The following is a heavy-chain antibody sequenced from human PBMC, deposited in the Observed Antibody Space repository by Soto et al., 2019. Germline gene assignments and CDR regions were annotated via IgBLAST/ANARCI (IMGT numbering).Heavy chain of an antibody. CDR3: ARDYGGNPGSFDP. CDR2: IIPIFGTA. V-gene: IGHV1-69*06. J-gene: IGHJ5*02. D-gene: IGHD4-17*01. CDR1: GGTFSSYA. Sequence: SVKVSCKASGGTFSSYAISWVRQAPGQGLEWMGGIIPIFGTANYAQKFQGRVTITADKSTSTAYMELSSLRSEDTAVYYCARDYGGNPGSFDPWGKGTLATVAS.